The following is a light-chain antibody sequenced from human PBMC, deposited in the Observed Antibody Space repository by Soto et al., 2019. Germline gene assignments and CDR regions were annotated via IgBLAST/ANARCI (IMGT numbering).Light chain of an antibody. J-gene: IGKJ5*01. Sequence: DIVLTQSPGTLSLSPGESATLSCRASQAIRNVYLAWYQHKPGQAPRLLIYGASNRATGIPDRFSGSGSGTDFTLTITRLEPEDFAVYFCQQYGGSPITFGQGTRLEIK. CDR3: QQYGGSPIT. CDR1: QAIRNVY. V-gene: IGKV3-20*01. CDR2: GAS.